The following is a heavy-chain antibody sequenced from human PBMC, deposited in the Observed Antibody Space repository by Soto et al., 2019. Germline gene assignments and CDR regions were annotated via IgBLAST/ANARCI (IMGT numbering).Heavy chain of an antibody. CDR2: ISNDGSNK. CDR1: GFTFRNYG. Sequence: PGGSLRLSCAASGFTFRNYGMNWVRQAPGKGLEWVAFISNDGSNKYYADSVKGRFTISRDNSKNTLYLQMNSLRAEDTAVYYCARDRVESGYPEYFQHWGQGTLVTVSS. J-gene: IGHJ1*01. V-gene: IGHV3-30*03. D-gene: IGHD3-22*01. CDR3: ARDRVESGYPEYFQH.